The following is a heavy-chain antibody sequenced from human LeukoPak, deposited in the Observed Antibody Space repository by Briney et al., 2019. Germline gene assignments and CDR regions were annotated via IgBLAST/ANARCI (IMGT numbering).Heavy chain of an antibody. J-gene: IGHJ6*02. CDR2: ISSRGSNI. D-gene: IGHD3-22*01. Sequence: GGSPRLSCAASGFTFSSYVMNWVRQAPGKGLEWVSYISSRGSNIYYADSLKGRFTISRDNAKNSLYLQMNSLRAEDTAVYYCARDFGRSPNYYNSSGYYGLTDYYSGMDVWGQGTTVTVSS. CDR1: GFTFSSYV. V-gene: IGHV3-48*03. CDR3: ARDFGRSPNYYNSSGYYGLTDYYSGMDV.